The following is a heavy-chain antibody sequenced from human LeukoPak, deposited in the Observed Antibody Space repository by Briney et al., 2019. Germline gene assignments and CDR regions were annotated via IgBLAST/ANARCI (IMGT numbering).Heavy chain of an antibody. CDR3: AREGGSFLRYFDS. D-gene: IGHD1-26*01. Sequence: GGSLRLSCAASDFTFSSYWMHWVRQAPGEGLVWVSRISGDESSTNYADSVKGRFTISRDNARNTLFLQMNSLRAEDTAVYYCAREGGSFLRYFDSWGQGTLVTVSS. J-gene: IGHJ4*02. CDR2: ISGDESST. V-gene: IGHV3-74*01. CDR1: DFTFSSYW.